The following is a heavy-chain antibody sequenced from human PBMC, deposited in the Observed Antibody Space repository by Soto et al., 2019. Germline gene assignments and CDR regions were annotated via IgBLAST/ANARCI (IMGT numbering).Heavy chain of an antibody. V-gene: IGHV4-34*01. J-gene: IGHJ6*03. Sequence: SETLSLTCAVYGGSFSGYYWSWIRQPPGKGLEWIGEINHSGSTNYNPSLKSRVTISVDTSKNQFSLKLSSVTAADTAVYYCARAPGGYYSNYYYYYYMDVWGKGTTVTVSS. CDR3: ARAPGGYYSNYYYYYYMDV. D-gene: IGHD3-10*01. CDR1: GGSFSGYY. CDR2: INHSGST.